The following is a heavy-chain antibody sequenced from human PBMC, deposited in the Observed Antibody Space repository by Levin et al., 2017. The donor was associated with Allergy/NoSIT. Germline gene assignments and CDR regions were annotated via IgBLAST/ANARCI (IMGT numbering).Heavy chain of an antibody. V-gene: IGHV4-61*01. CDR1: GGSVSTGTYY. J-gene: IGHJ4*02. CDR2: IFYSGAT. CDR3: ARDRWAGHSFDS. D-gene: IGHD4-23*01. Sequence: SETLSLTCTVSGGSVSTGTYYWSWIRQPPGEELEWIGYIFYSGATNYNPSLKSRVTISLDMSKNQFSLKLTSVTVADTAIYYCARDRWAGHSFDSWGRGTLVTVSA.